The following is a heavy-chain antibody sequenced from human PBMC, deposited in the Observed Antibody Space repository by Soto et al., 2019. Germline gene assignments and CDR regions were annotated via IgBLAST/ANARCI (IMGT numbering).Heavy chain of an antibody. CDR3: ARASSCAYDSCAFDP. CDR1: GGSISTYY. D-gene: IGHD3-16*01. Sequence: SETLSLTCTVSGGSISTYYWSWIRQPPGKGLEWIGFIYYTGSTNYNPSLKSRVTLSLDTSKNQFSLKLSSVTAADTAVYYCARASSCAYDSCAFDPWGQGTLVTVFS. J-gene: IGHJ5*02. CDR2: IYYTGST. V-gene: IGHV4-59*01.